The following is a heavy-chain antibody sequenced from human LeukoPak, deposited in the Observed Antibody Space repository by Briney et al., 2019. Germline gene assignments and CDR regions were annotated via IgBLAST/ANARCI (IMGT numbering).Heavy chain of an antibody. J-gene: IGHJ4*02. CDR1: GFTFSSYA. Sequence: PGGSLRLSCAASGFTFSSYAMHWVRQAPGKGLEWMVVISYDGTNKYYADSVKGRFTISRDNSKNTLYLQMNSLRVEDTAVYYCAKDLISGTSGYYYYFDYWGQGTLVTVSS. CDR3: AKDLISGTSGYYYYFDY. CDR2: ISYDGTNK. V-gene: IGHV3-30-3*02. D-gene: IGHD3-22*01.